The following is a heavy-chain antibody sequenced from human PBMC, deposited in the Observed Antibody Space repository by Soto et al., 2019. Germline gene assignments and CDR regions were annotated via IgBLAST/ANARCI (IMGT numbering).Heavy chain of an antibody. Sequence: GASVKVSCKASGYTFTGYYMHWVRQAPGQGLEWMGWINPNSGGTNYAQKFQGWVTMTRDTSISTAYMELSRLRSDDTAVYYCARERELYDSSGGYYYYGMDVWGQGTTVTVSS. CDR2: INPNSGGT. V-gene: IGHV1-2*04. CDR3: ARERELYDSSGGYYYYGMDV. J-gene: IGHJ6*02. D-gene: IGHD3-22*01. CDR1: GYTFTGYY.